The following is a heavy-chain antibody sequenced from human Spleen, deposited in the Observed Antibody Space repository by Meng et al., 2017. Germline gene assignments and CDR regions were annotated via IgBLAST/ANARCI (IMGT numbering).Heavy chain of an antibody. J-gene: IGHJ4*02. CDR1: GFTFSSYW. CDR3: AKGTYYYDAQGY. Sequence: GESLKISCAASGFTFSSYWMSWVRQAPGRGPEWVSNVTNSGSSTYYEDSVKGRFTISRDNSKNTLFLQMSSLRADDTALYYCAKGTYYYDAQGYWGQGTLVTVSS. CDR2: VTNSGSST. D-gene: IGHD3-22*01. V-gene: IGHV3-23*05.